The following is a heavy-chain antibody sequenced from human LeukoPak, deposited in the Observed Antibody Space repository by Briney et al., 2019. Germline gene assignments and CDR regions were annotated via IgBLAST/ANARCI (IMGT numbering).Heavy chain of an antibody. Sequence: ASETLSLTCTVSGGSITSNYWSWIRQPAGKGLEWIGRIFTSGSTTYNPSPKSRVTMSLDTSNNQFFLKLSSVTAADTAAYFCSRGGANDLWGQGTLVTVSS. CDR1: GGSITSNY. CDR2: IFTSGST. CDR3: SRGGANDL. J-gene: IGHJ5*02. V-gene: IGHV4-4*07. D-gene: IGHD4/OR15-4a*01.